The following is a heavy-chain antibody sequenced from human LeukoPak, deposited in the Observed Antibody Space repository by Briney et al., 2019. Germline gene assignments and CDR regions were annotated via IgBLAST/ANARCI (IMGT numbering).Heavy chain of an antibody. Sequence: GGSLRLSCAASGFTFSSYGMHWVRQAPGKGLEWVSVIYSGGSTYYADSVKGRFTISRDNSKNTLYLQMNSLRAEDTAVYYCARTVDGYKGDYFDYWGQGTLVTVSS. V-gene: IGHV3-66*02. CDR1: GFTFSSYG. CDR3: ARTVDGYKGDYFDY. CDR2: IYSGGST. D-gene: IGHD5-24*01. J-gene: IGHJ4*02.